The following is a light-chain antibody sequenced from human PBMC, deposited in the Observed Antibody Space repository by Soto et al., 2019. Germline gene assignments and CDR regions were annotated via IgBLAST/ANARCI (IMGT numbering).Light chain of an antibody. Sequence: EIVLTQSPGTLSLSPGERATLSCRASQSISSNYVAWYQQKPGQAPRLLIDDASTRATGIPNRYGGSGSGTDFTLTISRLEPEDFAVFCCQQYGDSPTFGQGTKVDIK. V-gene: IGKV3-20*01. J-gene: IGKJ1*01. CDR1: QSISSNY. CDR3: QQYGDSPT. CDR2: DAS.